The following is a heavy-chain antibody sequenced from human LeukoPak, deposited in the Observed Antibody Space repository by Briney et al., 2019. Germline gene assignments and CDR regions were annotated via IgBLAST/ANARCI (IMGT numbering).Heavy chain of an antibody. V-gene: IGHV4-4*02. Sequence: SGTLSLTCAVSGVSIIRTNWWIWVRQTPGRGLEWIGEIYYDGVTNYNPPLKSRVTISIDKSKNHFSLNLTSVTAADTAVYYCARDRDVAVHHPFYWGQGTLVTVSS. D-gene: IGHD5-24*01. CDR2: IYYDGVT. CDR3: ARDRDVAVHHPFY. CDR1: GVSIIRTNW. J-gene: IGHJ4*02.